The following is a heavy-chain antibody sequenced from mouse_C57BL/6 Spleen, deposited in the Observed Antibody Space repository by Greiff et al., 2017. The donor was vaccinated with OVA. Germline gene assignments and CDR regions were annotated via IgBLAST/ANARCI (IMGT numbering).Heavy chain of an antibody. CDR1: GFTFTDYY. J-gene: IGHJ3*01. V-gene: IGHV7-3*01. CDR3: ARYSARGFAY. Sequence: EVKVEESGGGLVQPGGSLSLSCAASGFTFTDYYMSWVRQPPGKALEWLGFIRNKANGYTTEYSASVKGRFTISRDNSQSILYLQMNALRAEDSATYYCARYSARGFAYWGQGTLVTVSA. CDR2: IRNKANGYTT.